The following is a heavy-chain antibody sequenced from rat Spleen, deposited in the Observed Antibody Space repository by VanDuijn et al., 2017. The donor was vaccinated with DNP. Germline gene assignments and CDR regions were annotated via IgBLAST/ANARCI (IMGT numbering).Heavy chain of an antibody. CDR2: ITSSGGST. CDR1: GFTFNNYW. Sequence: EVQLVESGGGLVQPGRSLKLSCVASGFTFNNYWMTWIRQVPGKGLEWVASITSSGGSTYYRDSVKGRFTISRDNAKNTLYLQMDSLRSEDTATYYCATTRVSSYFDYWGQGVMVTVSS. J-gene: IGHJ2*01. V-gene: IGHV5-31*01. CDR3: ATTRVSSYFDY. D-gene: IGHD1-4*01.